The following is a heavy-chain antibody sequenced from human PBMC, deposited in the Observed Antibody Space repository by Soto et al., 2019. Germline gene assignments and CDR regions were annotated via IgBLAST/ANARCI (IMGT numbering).Heavy chain of an antibody. CDR2: IYWDDDK. J-gene: IGHJ5*02. V-gene: IGHV2-5*02. CDR3: AHLFPSRYSAMASGWFDP. CDR1: GFSLSTSGVG. Sequence: QITLKESGPTLVKPTQTLTLTCTFSGFSLSTSGVGVGWIRQPPGKALEWLALIYWDDDKRYSPSLKRRLTITKYTSKNQVVLTMTNMDPVDTATYYCAHLFPSRYSAMASGWFDPWGQGTLVTVSS. D-gene: IGHD5-18*01.